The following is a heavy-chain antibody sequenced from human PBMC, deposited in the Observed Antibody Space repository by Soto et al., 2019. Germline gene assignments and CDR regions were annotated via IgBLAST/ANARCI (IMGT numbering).Heavy chain of an antibody. CDR1: AGTFNSDA. V-gene: IGHV1-69*13. CDR2: LIPILGTT. J-gene: IGHJ4*02. Sequence: SVKVSCKDSAGTFNSDAVSWVRQALGQGLEWMGGLIPILGTTHYAQKFQGRVTITADESTNTAYMELSSLRSDDTAAYYCARASGYVSGWYHDYWGQGTRVTVSS. D-gene: IGHD6-19*01. CDR3: ARASGYVSGWYHDY.